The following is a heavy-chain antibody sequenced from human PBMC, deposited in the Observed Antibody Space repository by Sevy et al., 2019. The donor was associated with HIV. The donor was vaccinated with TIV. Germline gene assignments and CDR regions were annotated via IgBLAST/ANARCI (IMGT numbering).Heavy chain of an antibody. CDR1: GYTITSYD. D-gene: IGHD1-26*01. V-gene: IGHV1-8*01. CDR2: MNPNSGNT. Sequence: ASVKVSCKASGYTITSYDINWVRQATGQGLEWMGWMNPNSGNTGYAQKFQGRVSMTRNTSISTAYMDLSSLRSDDTAVYYCARGGTGNYYDLDSWGQGTLVTVSS. CDR3: ARGGTGNYYDLDS. J-gene: IGHJ4*02.